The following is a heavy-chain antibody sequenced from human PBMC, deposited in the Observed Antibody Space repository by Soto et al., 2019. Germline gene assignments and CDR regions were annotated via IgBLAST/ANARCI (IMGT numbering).Heavy chain of an antibody. J-gene: IGHJ4*02. V-gene: IGHV1-18*01. CDR2: ISAYNGNT. Sequence: QVQLVQSGAEVKKHGASVKVSCKASGYTCTSYAISCVRQAPGQGLEWMGWISAYNGNTNYAQKLQGRVTMTTDTSTSTDYMELRSLRSDDTAVYYCARDLNSGAVDYWGQGTLGTVSA. CDR1: GYTCTSYA. D-gene: IGHD2-21*01. CDR3: ARDLNSGAVDY.